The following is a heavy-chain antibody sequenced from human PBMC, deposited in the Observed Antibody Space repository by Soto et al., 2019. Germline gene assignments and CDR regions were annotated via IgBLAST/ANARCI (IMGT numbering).Heavy chain of an antibody. CDR2: INPNSGGT. CDR1: GYTFSSYG. V-gene: IGHV1-2*04. J-gene: IGHJ4*02. Sequence: ASVKVSCKASGYTFSSYGISWVRQAPGQGLEWMGWINPNSGGTNYAQKFQGWVTMTRDTSISTAYMELSRLRSDDTAVYYCATGPTYYYDSSGYYYDWGQGALVTVSS. D-gene: IGHD3-22*01. CDR3: ATGPTYYYDSSGYYYD.